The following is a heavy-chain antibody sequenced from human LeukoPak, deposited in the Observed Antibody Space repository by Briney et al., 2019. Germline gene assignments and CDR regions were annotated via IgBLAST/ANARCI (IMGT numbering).Heavy chain of an antibody. CDR3: ARSFPIAVAGDDAEYFQH. D-gene: IGHD6-19*01. V-gene: IGHV3-7*01. CDR2: IKQEGSEK. J-gene: IGHJ1*01. Sequence: GGSLRLSCAASGFTFSSYWMSWVRQAPGKGLEWVANIKQEGSEKYYVDSVKGRFTISRDNAKNSLYLQMNSLRAEDTAVYYCARSFPIAVAGDDAEYFQHWGQGTLVTVSS. CDR1: GFTFSSYW.